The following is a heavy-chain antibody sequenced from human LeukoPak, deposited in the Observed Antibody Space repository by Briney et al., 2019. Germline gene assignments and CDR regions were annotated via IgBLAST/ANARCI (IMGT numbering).Heavy chain of an antibody. V-gene: IGHV4-34*01. CDR3: ARRRSSGWYYFDY. J-gene: IGHJ4*02. CDR2: INHSGST. D-gene: IGHD6-19*01. CDR1: GGSFSGYY. Sequence: SETLSLTCGVYGGSFSGYYWSWIRQPPGKGLEWIGEINHSGSTNYNPSLKSRVTISVDTSKNQFSLKLSSVTAADTAVYYCARRRSSGWYYFDYWGQGTLVTVSS.